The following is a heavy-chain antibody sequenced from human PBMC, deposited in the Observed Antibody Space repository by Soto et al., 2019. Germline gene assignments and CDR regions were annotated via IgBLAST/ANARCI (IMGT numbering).Heavy chain of an antibody. D-gene: IGHD5-12*01. CDR2: ISSSSSTI. CDR1: GFTFSSYS. Sequence: GGSLRLSCAASGFTFSSYSMNWVRQAPGKGLEWVSYISSSSSTIYYADSVKGRFTISRDNAKNSLYLQMNSLRAEDTAVYYCARVPKYSGYDSVPYYYYYYYMDVWGKGTTVTGSS. J-gene: IGHJ6*03. V-gene: IGHV3-48*01. CDR3: ARVPKYSGYDSVPYYYYYYYMDV.